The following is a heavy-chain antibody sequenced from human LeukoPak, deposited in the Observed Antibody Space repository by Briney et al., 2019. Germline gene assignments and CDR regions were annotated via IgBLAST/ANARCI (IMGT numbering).Heavy chain of an antibody. CDR3: AKDKYYGSGSYGPLDY. J-gene: IGHJ4*02. CDR1: GFTSDDYA. V-gene: IGHV3-9*02. CDR2: ISWNSGSI. Sequence: PGGSLRLSCAASGFTSDDYAMHWVRQAPGKGLEWVSGISWNSGSIGYADSVKGRFTISRDNAKNSLYLQMNSLRAEDTALYYCAKDKYYGSGSYGPLDYWGQGTLVTVSS. D-gene: IGHD3-10*01.